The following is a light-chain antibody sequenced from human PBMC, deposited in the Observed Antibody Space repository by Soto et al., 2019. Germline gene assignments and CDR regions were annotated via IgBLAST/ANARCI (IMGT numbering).Light chain of an antibody. V-gene: IGKV3-11*01. CDR2: DAS. Sequence: EIVLTQSPATLSLSPGERATLSCRASQSVSSYLAWYQQQPGQAPRLLIYDASNRATGIPARFSGSGSGTDFTLPISSLEPEDFAVYYCQQRSNWPGTFGQGTRLEIK. J-gene: IGKJ5*01. CDR3: QQRSNWPGT. CDR1: QSVSSY.